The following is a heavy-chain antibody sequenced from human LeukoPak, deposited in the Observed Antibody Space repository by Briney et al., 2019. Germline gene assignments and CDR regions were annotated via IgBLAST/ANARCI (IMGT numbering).Heavy chain of an antibody. CDR3: ARPQYYDSSGYYDSPLNL. V-gene: IGHV3-21*01. J-gene: IGHJ2*01. CDR2: ISSSSIYI. D-gene: IGHD3-22*01. Sequence: KSGGSLRLSCAASGFTFSTFNMNWVRQAPGKGLEWVSSISSSSIYIYYADSVKGRFTVSRDNAKNPLYLQMNSLRAEDTAVYYCARPQYYDSSGYYDSPLNLWGRGTLVTVSS. CDR1: GFTFSTFN.